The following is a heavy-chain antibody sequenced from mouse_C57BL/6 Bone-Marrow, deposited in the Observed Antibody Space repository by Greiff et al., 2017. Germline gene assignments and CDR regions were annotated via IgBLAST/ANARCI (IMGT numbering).Heavy chain of an antibody. V-gene: IGHV1-63*01. CDR3: ARGGTGGCDY. D-gene: IGHD4-1*01. CDR2: IYPGGGYT. Sequence: VQLQESGAELVRPGTSVKMSCKASGYTFTNYWIGWAKQRPGHGLEWIGDIYPGGGYTNYNEKFKGKATLTADKSSSTAYMQFSSLTSEDSAIYYCARGGTGGCDYWGQGTTLTVSS. CDR1: GYTFTNYW. J-gene: IGHJ2*01.